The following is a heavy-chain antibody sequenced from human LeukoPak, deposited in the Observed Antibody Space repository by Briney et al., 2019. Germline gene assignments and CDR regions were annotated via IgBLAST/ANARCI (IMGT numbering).Heavy chain of an antibody. V-gene: IGHV4-59*01. CDR3: ARVGYFDSSTYRLPNGDAFDI. CDR1: GGSISSYY. Sequence: SETLSLTCTVSGGSISSYYWSWIRQPPGKGLEWIGYIYYSGSTSYNPSLKGRVTISVDTSKKQFSLKLSSVTAADTAFYYCARVGYFDSSTYRLPNGDAFDIWGQGTIVTVSS. D-gene: IGHD3-22*01. J-gene: IGHJ3*02. CDR2: IYYSGST.